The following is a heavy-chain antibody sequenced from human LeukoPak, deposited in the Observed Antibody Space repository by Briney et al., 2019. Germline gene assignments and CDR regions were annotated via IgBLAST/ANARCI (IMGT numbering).Heavy chain of an antibody. CDR1: GGSISTLY. V-gene: IGHV4-59*08. CDR2: IYYTGST. CDR3: ARRCSSASCPFDF. D-gene: IGHD2-2*01. J-gene: IGHJ5*01. Sequence: SETLSLTCTVSGGSISTLYWSWIRQPPGKGLEWIGYIYYTGSTNYNPSLQSRVTISLDTSKNQFSLKLRSVTAADTAVYYCARRCSSASCPFDFWGQGTLVTVSS.